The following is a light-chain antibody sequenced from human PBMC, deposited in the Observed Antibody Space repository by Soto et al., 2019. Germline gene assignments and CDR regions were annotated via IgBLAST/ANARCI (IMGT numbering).Light chain of an antibody. CDR1: QSISSW. V-gene: IGKV1-5*01. J-gene: IGKJ5*01. CDR2: DAS. Sequence: DIQMTHSPSTLSASVGDRVTITFRASQSISSWLAWYQQKPGKAPKLLIYDASSLESGVPSRFSGRGSGTDFTLTISSLQPDDFATYYCQQYNSYSPFGQGTRLEIK. CDR3: QQYNSYSP.